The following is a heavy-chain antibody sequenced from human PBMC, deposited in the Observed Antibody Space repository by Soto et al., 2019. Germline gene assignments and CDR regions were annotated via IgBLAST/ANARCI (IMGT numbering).Heavy chain of an antibody. V-gene: IGHV4-59*01. CDR3: ARGYYDFWSGYYKGFDF. CDR2: IYYSGST. J-gene: IGHJ5*01. Sequence: PSETLSLTCTVSGGSISSYYWSWIRQPPGKGLEWIGYIYYSGSTNYNPSLKSRVTISVDTSKNQFSLKLSSVTAADTAVYYCARGYYDFWSGYYKGFDFWGRGT. CDR1: GGSISSYY. D-gene: IGHD3-3*01.